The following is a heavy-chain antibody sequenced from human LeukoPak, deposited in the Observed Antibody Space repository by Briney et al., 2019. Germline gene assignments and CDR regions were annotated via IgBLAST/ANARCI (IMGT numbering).Heavy chain of an antibody. V-gene: IGHV3-48*02. J-gene: IGHJ3*02. CDR2: ISSSSSTI. D-gene: IGHD3-9*01. CDR1: GFTFRSYN. Sequence: VGSLRLSCAASGFTFRSYNMNWVRQAPGKGLEWVSFISSSSSTIYYADSVKGRFTISRDNAKNSLYLQMNSLIDEDTAVYYCARWAIFDAFDIWGQGTMVTVSS. CDR3: ARWAIFDAFDI.